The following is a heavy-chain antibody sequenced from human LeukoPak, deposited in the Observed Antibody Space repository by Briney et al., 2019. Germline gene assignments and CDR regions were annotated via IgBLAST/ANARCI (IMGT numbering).Heavy chain of an antibody. CDR1: GYTFTSYY. V-gene: IGHV1-46*01. CDR3: ARGAGEARRWDYFDY. D-gene: IGHD4-17*01. Sequence: ASVKVSCKASGYTFTSYYMHWVRQAPGQGLEWMGIINPSGGSTSYAQKFQGRVTMTRDTSISTAYMELSRLRSDDTAVYYCARGAGEARRWDYFDYWGQGTLVTVSS. J-gene: IGHJ4*02. CDR2: INPSGGST.